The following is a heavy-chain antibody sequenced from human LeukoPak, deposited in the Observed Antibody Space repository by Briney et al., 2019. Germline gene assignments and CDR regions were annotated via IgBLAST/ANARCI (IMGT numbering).Heavy chain of an antibody. CDR3: ASGSYYNDASDI. V-gene: IGHV3-66*01. D-gene: IGHD3-10*01. J-gene: IGHJ3*02. CDR1: GFTVSSNY. Sequence: GGSLRLSCAAFGFTVSSNYMSWVRQAPGKGLEWVSVIYSGGSTYYADSVKGRFIISRDNSKNTLYLQMNSLRAEDTAVYYCASGSYYNDASDIWGQGTMVTVSS. CDR2: IYSGGST.